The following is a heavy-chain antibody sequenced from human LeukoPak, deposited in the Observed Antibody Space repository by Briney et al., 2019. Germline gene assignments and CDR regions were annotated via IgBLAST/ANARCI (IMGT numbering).Heavy chain of an antibody. CDR1: GGSVSSGSYY. D-gene: IGHD3-10*01. J-gene: IGHJ3*02. CDR2: IYYSGST. V-gene: IGHV4-61*01. Sequence: SETLSLTCTVSGGSVSSGSYYWSWIRQPPGKGLEWIGYIYYSGSTNYNPSLKSRVTISVDTSKNQFPLKLSSVTAADTAVYYCARDPSNSRGTMVQGVTPHDAFDIWGQGTMVTVSS. CDR3: ARDPSNSRGTMVQGVTPHDAFDI.